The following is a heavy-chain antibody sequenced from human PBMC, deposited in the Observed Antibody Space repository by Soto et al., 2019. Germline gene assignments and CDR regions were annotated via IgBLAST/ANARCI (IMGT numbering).Heavy chain of an antibody. CDR1: GFTFSSYW. CDR2: ISNDGSST. V-gene: IGHV3-74*01. J-gene: IGHJ1*01. CDR3: ARLPNKSPQN. Sequence: EVQLVEFGGGLVQPGGSLRLSCVASGFTFSSYWMHWVRQAPGKGLVWVSSISNDGSSTSYADPVKGRFTISRDNAKNTLYLQMNSLRAEDTDVYYCARLPNKSPQNWGQGTLVIVSP.